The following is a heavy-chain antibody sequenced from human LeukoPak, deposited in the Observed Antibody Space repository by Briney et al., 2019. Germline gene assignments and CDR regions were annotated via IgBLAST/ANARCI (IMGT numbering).Heavy chain of an antibody. CDR3: AHRRRDYYDSSGYSYYFDY. CDR1: GFSLSRNTVG. J-gene: IGHJ4*02. Sequence: SGPTLVKPTQTLTLTCTFSGFSLSRNTVGVGWIRQPPGRALEWLASIYWNDNKRYRPSLRDRVTITKDTSKNQVVVTMTNMDPVDTATYYCAHRRRDYYDSSGYSYYFDYWGQGTLVTVSS. D-gene: IGHD3-22*01. CDR2: IYWNDNK. V-gene: IGHV2-5*01.